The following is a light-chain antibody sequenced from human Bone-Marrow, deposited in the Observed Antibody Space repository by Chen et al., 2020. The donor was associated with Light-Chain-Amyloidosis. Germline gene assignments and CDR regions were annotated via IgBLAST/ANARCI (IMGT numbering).Light chain of an antibody. Sequence: QYALTQPASAAGSPGQSITISCAGTSGHVGTDNYVSWYKQHPGKAPQVMIDAVSKRPSGVSNRFSGSKTATTASLTISELQAEDESDYYCSSFTSSSSYVFGPGTKVTVL. CDR2: AVS. CDR3: SSFTSSSSYV. V-gene: IGLV2-14*01. CDR1: SGHVGTDNY. J-gene: IGLJ1*01.